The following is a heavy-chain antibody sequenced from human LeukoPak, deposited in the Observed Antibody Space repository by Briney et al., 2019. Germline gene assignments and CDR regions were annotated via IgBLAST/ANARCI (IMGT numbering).Heavy chain of an antibody. CDR3: ANLDPDYYDSSGRGFDY. Sequence: GGSLRLSCAASGFTVSSNYMSWVRQAPGKGLEWVSVIYSGGSTYYADSVKGRFTISRDNSKNTLYLQMNSLRAEDTAVYYCANLDPDYYDSSGRGFDYWGQGTLVTVSS. CDR2: IYSGGST. D-gene: IGHD3-22*01. J-gene: IGHJ4*02. CDR1: GFTVSSNY. V-gene: IGHV3-53*01.